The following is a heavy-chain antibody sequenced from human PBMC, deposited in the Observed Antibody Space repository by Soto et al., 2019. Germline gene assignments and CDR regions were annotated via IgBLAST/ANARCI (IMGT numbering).Heavy chain of an antibody. J-gene: IGHJ4*02. Sequence: GASVKVSCKASGGTFSSYAISWVRQAPGQGLEWMGGIIPIFGTANYAQKFQGRVTMTRDTSTSTVYMELSSLRSEDTAVYYCATERYDILTGYRKDFDYWGQGTLVTVSS. V-gene: IGHV1-69*05. CDR2: IIPIFGTA. D-gene: IGHD3-9*01. CDR1: GGTFSSYA. CDR3: ATERYDILTGYRKDFDY.